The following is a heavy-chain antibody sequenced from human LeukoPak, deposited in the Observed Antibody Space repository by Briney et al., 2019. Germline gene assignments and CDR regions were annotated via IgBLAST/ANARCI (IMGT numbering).Heavy chain of an antibody. Sequence: PSETLSLTCAVYGESFSGYYWRWIRQPPGKGLEWIGEINHSGSTNYNASLKSRVTISVDTSKNQFSLKLSSVTAADTAIYHCAREGGRYCSGGSCHFDYWGQGILVTVSS. CDR2: INHSGST. J-gene: IGHJ4*02. V-gene: IGHV4-34*01. D-gene: IGHD2-15*01. CDR1: GESFSGYY. CDR3: AREGGRYCSGGSCHFDY.